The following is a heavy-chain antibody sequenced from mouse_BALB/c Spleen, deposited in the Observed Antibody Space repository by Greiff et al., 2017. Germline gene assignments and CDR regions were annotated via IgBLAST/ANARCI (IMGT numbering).Heavy chain of an antibody. CDR3: ARSGLLPPWFAY. Sequence: QVQLQQSGPELVKPGASVKMSCKASGYTFTDFVISWVKQRTGQGLEWIGEIYPASGSTYYNEKFKGKATLTADKSSNTAYMQLSSLTSEDSAVYFGARSGLLPPWFAYWGQGTLVTVSA. V-gene: IGHV1-77*01. D-gene: IGHD2-3*01. CDR2: IYPASGST. CDR1: GYTFTDFV. J-gene: IGHJ3*01.